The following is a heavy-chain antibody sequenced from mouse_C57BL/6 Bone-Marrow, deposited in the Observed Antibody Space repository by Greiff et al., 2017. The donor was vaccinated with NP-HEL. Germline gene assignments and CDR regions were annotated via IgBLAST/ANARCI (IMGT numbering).Heavy chain of an antibody. J-gene: IGHJ3*01. V-gene: IGHV1-59*01. D-gene: IGHD2-2*01. CDR1: GYTFTSYW. CDR2: IDPSDSYT. Sequence: VKLQQPGAELVRPGTSVKLSCKASGYTFTSYWMHWVKQRPGQGLEWIGVIDPSDSYTNYNQKFKGKATLTVDTSSSTAYMQLSSLTSEDSAVYYCARSMVTASWFAYWGQGTLVTVSA. CDR3: ARSMVTASWFAY.